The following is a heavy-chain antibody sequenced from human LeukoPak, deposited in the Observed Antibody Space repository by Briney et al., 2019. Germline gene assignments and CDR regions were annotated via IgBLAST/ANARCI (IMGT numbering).Heavy chain of an antibody. CDR2: IKTKTDGGTT. D-gene: IGHD5-24*01. J-gene: IGHJ4*02. Sequence: GGSLRLSCAASGFTFSNAWMSWVRQAPGKGLEWVGRIKTKTDGGTTDYAAPVKGRFTISRDDSKNTLYLQMNSLITEDTAVYYCTTVERWPLSSSPYWGQGTLVTVSS. V-gene: IGHV3-15*01. CDR1: GFTFSNAW. CDR3: TTVERWPLSSSPY.